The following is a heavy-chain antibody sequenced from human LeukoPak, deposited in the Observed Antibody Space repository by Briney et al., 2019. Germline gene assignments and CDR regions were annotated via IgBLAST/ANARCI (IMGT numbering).Heavy chain of an antibody. V-gene: IGHV3-23*01. D-gene: IGHD6-13*01. CDR1: GFTFSRYA. Sequence: GGSLRLSCADSGFTFSRYAMSWVRQAPGKGLEWVSCISGSGAGTYYADSVKGRFTISRDNSKNTVYLQMSSLRAEDTAVYYCARRGTSSSWAHFDYWGQGTLVTVSS. CDR2: ISGSGAGT. J-gene: IGHJ4*02. CDR3: ARRGTSSSWAHFDY.